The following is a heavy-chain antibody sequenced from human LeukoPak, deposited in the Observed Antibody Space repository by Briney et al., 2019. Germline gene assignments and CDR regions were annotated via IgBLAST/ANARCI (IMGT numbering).Heavy chain of an antibody. D-gene: IGHD1-26*01. Sequence: GGSPRLSRAASGFTSSTYDMSWVRQAPGKGLEWVSAIRGRDSSTTYADSVKGRFTISRDNTKNSLYLQMNGPRAEDTAVYYCVRSYGGSYYLLGYWGQGTLVTVSS. CDR3: VRSYGGSYYLLGY. CDR2: IRGRDSST. V-gene: IGHV3-23*01. CDR1: GFTSSTYD. J-gene: IGHJ4*02.